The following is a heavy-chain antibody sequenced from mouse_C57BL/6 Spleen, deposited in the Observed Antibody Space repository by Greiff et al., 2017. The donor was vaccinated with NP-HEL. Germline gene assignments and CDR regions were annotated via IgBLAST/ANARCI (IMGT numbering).Heavy chain of an antibody. CDR2: IYPRDGST. Sequence: VMLVESDAELVKPGASVKISCKVSGYTFTDHTIHWMKQRPEQGLEWIGYIYPRDGSTKYNEKFKGKATLTADKSSSTAYMQLNSLTSEDSAVYFCARLGLGGNSFDYWGQGTTLTVSS. J-gene: IGHJ2*01. CDR1: GYTFTDHT. V-gene: IGHV1-78*01. D-gene: IGHD4-1*01. CDR3: ARLGLGGNSFDY.